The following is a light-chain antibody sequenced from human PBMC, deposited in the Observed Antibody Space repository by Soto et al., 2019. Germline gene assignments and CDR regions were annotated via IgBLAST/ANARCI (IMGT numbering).Light chain of an antibody. V-gene: IGKV1-5*01. Sequence: DIQMTQSPSTLSASVGDRVTITCRASQSISSWLAWYQQKPGKAPKLLIYDASSLESGVPSRFSGSGSGKEFTLTIRSLQPDDFATYYCQQYNSYSMYNFGQGTKADI. J-gene: IGKJ2*01. CDR1: QSISSW. CDR2: DAS. CDR3: QQYNSYSMYN.